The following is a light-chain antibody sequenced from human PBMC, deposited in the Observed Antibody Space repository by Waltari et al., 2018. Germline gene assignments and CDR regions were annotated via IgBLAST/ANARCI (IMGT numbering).Light chain of an antibody. CDR3: TSYTGTLYV. CDR2: DVS. J-gene: IGLJ1*01. CDR1: RSDVGRNNY. V-gene: IGLV2-14*03. Sequence: QSALTQPASVSGSPGQSITISSPGTRSDVGRNNYVSWYQPHPGEAPKLMIYDVSYRPSGVSNRFSGSKSGNTASLTISGLQSEDEADYYCTSYTGTLYVFGTGTKVTVL.